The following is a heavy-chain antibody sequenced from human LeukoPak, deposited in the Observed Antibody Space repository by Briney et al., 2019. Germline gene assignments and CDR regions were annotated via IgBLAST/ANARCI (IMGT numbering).Heavy chain of an antibody. Sequence: ASVKVSCKASGYTFSDYYMHWVRQAPGQGPEWMGRVNPSSGIANYAQRFQGRVTMTRDTSICTAYMELSGLTSDDTALYYCARGNARSWYFLYWGQGTLVTVSS. J-gene: IGHJ4*02. CDR2: VNPSSGIA. D-gene: IGHD6-13*01. CDR1: GYTFSDYY. CDR3: ARGNARSWYFLY. V-gene: IGHV1-2*06.